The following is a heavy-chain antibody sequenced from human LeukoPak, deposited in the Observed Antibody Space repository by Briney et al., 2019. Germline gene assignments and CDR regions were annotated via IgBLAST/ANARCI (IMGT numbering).Heavy chain of an antibody. Sequence: GGSLRLSCAASGFTFSNAWMSWVRQAPGKGLEWFGRIKSKTDGGTTDYDAPVKGRFTISRDDSKNTLYLQMNSLKTEDTAVYFCSTGYYGLGYWGQGTLVTVSS. CDR3: STGYYGLGY. J-gene: IGHJ4*02. V-gene: IGHV3-15*01. CDR2: IKSKTDGGTT. CDR1: GFTFSNAW. D-gene: IGHD3-3*01.